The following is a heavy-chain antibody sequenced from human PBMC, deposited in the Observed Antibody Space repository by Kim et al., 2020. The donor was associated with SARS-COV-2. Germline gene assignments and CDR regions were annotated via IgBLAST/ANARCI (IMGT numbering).Heavy chain of an antibody. CDR1: GFTFSSYA. Sequence: GGSLRLSCAASGFTFSSYAMSWVRQAPGKGLEWVSAISGSGGSTYYADSVKGRFTISRDNSKNTLYLQMNSLRAEDTAVYYCAKSGPAMGRGVIPNPDYWGQGTMVTVSS. D-gene: IGHD3-10*01. CDR3: AKSGPAMGRGVIPNPDY. J-gene: IGHJ4*02. V-gene: IGHV3-23*01. CDR2: ISGSGGST.